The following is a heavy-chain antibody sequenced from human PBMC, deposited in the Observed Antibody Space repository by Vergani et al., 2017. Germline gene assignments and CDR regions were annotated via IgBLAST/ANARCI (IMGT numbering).Heavy chain of an antibody. CDR2: IYYSGST. CDR3: ARVSKEEQRPGGVVAETPSYYCYFDL. J-gene: IGHJ2*01. CDR1: GGSLSSSYY. Sequence: VQLPESGPGPVKPSGTLSLTRAVPGGSLSSSYYWSWIRQPPGKGLEWIGYIYYSGSTNYNPALKSRVTISVDTSKNQFSQKLSSVTAADTAVYSYARVSKEEQRPGGVVAETPSYYCYFDLWGRGTLVTVSS. V-gene: IGHV4-61*01. D-gene: IGHD6-25*01.